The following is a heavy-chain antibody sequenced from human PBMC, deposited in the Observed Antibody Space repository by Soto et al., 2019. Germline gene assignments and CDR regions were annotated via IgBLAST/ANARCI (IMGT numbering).Heavy chain of an antibody. CDR3: AATKIFGVYHYFDY. V-gene: IGHV4-61*01. J-gene: IGHJ4*02. Sequence: QVQLQESGPGLVKPSETLSLTCTVSGGSVSSGSYYWSWIRQPPGKGLEWIGYIYYSGSTNYNPSLKSRVTISVDTSKNQFSLKLSSVTAADTAVYYCAATKIFGVYHYFDYWGQGTLVTVSS. CDR1: GGSVSSGSYY. D-gene: IGHD3-3*01. CDR2: IYYSGST.